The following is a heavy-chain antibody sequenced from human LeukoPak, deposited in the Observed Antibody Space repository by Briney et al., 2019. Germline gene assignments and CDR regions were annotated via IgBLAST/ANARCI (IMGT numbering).Heavy chain of an antibody. D-gene: IGHD2-21*01. V-gene: IGHV3-23*01. CDR2: VSGGGDST. CDR1: RFTFSSYA. CDR3: AKGGLRRRGSESVVVIAIDDY. Sequence: GGSLRLSCAASRFTFSSYAMSWVRQAPGKGLEWVSTVSGGGDSTYYADSVKGRFTISRDNSKNTLYVQMNSLRAEDTAVYYCAKGGLRRRGSESVVVIAIDDYWGQGTLVTVSS. J-gene: IGHJ4*02.